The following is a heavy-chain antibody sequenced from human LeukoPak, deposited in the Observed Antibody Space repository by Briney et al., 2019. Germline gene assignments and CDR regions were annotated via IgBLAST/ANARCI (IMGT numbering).Heavy chain of an antibody. J-gene: IGHJ4*02. Sequence: GGSLRLSCAASGFTFSSYAMSWVRQAPGKGLAWVSAISGSGGSTYYADSVKGRFTISRDNSKNTLYLQMNSLRAEDTAVYYCAKTTHDSSGYYYFGYWGQGTLVTVSS. CDR1: GFTFSSYA. V-gene: IGHV3-23*01. CDR3: AKTTHDSSGYYYFGY. CDR2: ISGSGGST. D-gene: IGHD3-22*01.